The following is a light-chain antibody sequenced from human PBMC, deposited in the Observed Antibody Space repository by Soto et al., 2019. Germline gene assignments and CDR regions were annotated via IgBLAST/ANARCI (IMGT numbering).Light chain of an antibody. CDR1: QSVSRSD. CDR3: QQFSSTPSWT. J-gene: IGKJ1*01. CDR2: GAS. Sequence: EIVLTQSPGTLSLSPGERATLSCRASQSVSRSDLAWYQQTPGQAPRLLIYGASSRATGIPDRFSGSGSGTDFTLTISRMEPEDFAVYYCQQFSSTPSWTFGQGTKVDIK. V-gene: IGKV3-20*01.